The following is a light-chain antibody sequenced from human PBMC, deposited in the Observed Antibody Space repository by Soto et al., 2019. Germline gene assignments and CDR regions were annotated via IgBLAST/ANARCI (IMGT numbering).Light chain of an antibody. CDR3: QSYDSSLSGHVV. V-gene: IGLV1-40*01. CDR2: GNN. J-gene: IGLJ2*01. CDR1: SSNIGAGYD. Sequence: SVLTQPPSVSGAPGQRVTISCTGSSSNIGAGYDVHWYQQLPGTAPKLLIYGNNNRPSGVPDRFSGSKSGTSASLAITGLQAEDEADYYCQSYDSSLSGHVVFGGGTKVTVL.